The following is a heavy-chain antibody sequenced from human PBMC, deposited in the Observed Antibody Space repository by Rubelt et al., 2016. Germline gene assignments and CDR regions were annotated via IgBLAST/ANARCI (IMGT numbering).Heavy chain of an antibody. CDR2: ISYSGST. J-gene: IGHJ4*02. CDR3: AADFLGAAGTGD. D-gene: IGHD6-13*01. V-gene: IGHV4-39*07. CDR1: GGSISSSSYY. Sequence: QLQLQESGPGLVKPSETLSLTCTVSGGSISSSSYYWGWIRQPPGKGLEWIGSISYSGSTYYNPSLKSRVTISVDTSKNQFSRKRSFVTAAATAVYYCAADFLGAAGTGDWGQGTLVTVSS.